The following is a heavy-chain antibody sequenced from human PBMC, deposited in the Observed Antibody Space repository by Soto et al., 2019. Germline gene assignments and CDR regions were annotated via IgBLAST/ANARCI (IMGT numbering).Heavy chain of an antibody. CDR2: IYYSGST. Sequence: QLQLQESGPGLVKPSETLSLTCTVSGGSISSSSYYWGWIRQPPGKGLEWIGSIYYSGSTYYNPSLKSRVTISVDKSKHQFSLKLSSVTAADTAVYYCARLIVVVPAAGAVDFDYWGQGTLVTVSS. J-gene: IGHJ4*02. V-gene: IGHV4-39*01. CDR3: ARLIVVVPAAGAVDFDY. D-gene: IGHD2-2*01. CDR1: GGSISSSSYY.